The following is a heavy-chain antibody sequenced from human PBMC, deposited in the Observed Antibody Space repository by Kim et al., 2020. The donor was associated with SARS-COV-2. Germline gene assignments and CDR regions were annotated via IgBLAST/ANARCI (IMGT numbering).Heavy chain of an antibody. D-gene: IGHD3-10*01. J-gene: IGHJ4*02. CDR3: ARDLTHSGSTNVADY. Sequence: QKLQGRVTMTRDTSTSTVYMELSSLRSEDTAVYYCARDLTHSGSTNVADYWGQGTLVTVSS. V-gene: IGHV1-46*01.